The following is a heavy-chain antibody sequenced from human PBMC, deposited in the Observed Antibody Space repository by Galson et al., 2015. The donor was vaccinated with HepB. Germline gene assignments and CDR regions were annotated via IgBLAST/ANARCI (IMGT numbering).Heavy chain of an antibody. V-gene: IGHV5-51*01. D-gene: IGHD2-15*01. Sequence: QSGAEVKKPGESLKISCKGSGYSFTSYWIGWVRQMPGKGLEWMGIIYPGDSDTRYSPSFQGQVTISADKSISTAYLQWSSLKASDTAMYYCAGGYCSGGSCPGDDAFDIWGQGTMVTVSS. J-gene: IGHJ3*02. CDR2: IYPGDSDT. CDR1: GYSFTSYW. CDR3: AGGYCSGGSCPGDDAFDI.